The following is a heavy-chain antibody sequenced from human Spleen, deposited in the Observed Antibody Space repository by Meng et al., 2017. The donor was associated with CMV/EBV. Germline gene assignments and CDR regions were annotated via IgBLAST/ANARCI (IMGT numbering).Heavy chain of an antibody. J-gene: IGHJ4*02. CDR2: INHSGIP. CDR1: GGSFRGCY. CDR3: ASTIFGTEIDY. D-gene: IGHD3-3*01. V-gene: IGHV4-34*01. Sequence: LTCVVYGGSFRGCYWRWIRQPPGKGLEWIGEINHSGIPNYNPSLKSRVTISVDTSKNHVSLKLTSVTAADTAVYYCASTIFGTEIDYWGQGTLVTVSS.